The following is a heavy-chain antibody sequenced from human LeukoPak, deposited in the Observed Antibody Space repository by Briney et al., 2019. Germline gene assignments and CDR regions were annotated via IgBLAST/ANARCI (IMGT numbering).Heavy chain of an antibody. CDR3: ANTYGSGSYYKGGFDP. CDR2: INPSGGST. Sequence: ASVKVSCKASGYTFTSYYMHWVRQAPGQGLEWMGIINPSGGSTSYAQKFQGRVTMTRDMSTSTVYMELSSLRSEDTAVYSCANTYGSGSYYKGGFDPWGQGTLVTVSS. D-gene: IGHD3-10*01. J-gene: IGHJ5*02. V-gene: IGHV1-46*01. CDR1: GYTFTSYY.